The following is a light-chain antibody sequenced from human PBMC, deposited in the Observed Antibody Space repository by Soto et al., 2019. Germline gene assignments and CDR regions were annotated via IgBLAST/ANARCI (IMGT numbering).Light chain of an antibody. CDR3: GTWDSSLSAGV. CDR2: DNY. V-gene: IGLV1-51*01. J-gene: IGLJ2*01. CDR1: SSNIGNNF. Sequence: QSVLTHPPSVSAAPGQKVTISCSGSSSNIGNNFVSWYQQLPGTAPKLLIYDNYHRPSGIPDRFSGSKSGTSATLGITGLQTGDEADYYCGTWDSSLSAGVFGGGTKLTVL.